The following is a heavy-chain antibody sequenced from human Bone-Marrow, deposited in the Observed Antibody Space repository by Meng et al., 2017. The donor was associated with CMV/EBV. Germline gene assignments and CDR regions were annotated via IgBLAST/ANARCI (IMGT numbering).Heavy chain of an antibody. CDR2: INYSGTT. D-gene: IGHD2-2*02. J-gene: IGHJ4*02. CDR3: ARLVVVPAAINYFDY. V-gene: IGHV4-39*07. Sequence: SETLSLTCTVSGGSISSSTYFWVWVRQPPGKGLEWIGSINYSGTTYYRSSLKSRATISVDTSKNQFSLKLSSVTAADTAVYYCARLVVVPAAINYFDYWGQGTLVTVS. CDR1: GGSISSSTYF.